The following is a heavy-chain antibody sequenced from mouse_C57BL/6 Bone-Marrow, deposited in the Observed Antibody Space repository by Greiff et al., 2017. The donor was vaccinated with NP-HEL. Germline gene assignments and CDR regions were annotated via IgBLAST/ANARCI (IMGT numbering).Heavy chain of an antibody. CDR3: AGTTVITTQYYFDY. V-gene: IGHV1-55*01. CDR2: IYPGSGST. CDR1: GYTFTSYW. D-gene: IGHD2-4*01. Sequence: VQLQQPGAELVKPGASVKMSCKASGYTFTSYWITWVKQRPGQGLEWIGDIYPGSGSTNYNEKFKSKATLTVDTSSSTAYMQLSSLTSEDSAVYYCAGTTVITTQYYFDYWGQGTTLTVSS. J-gene: IGHJ2*01.